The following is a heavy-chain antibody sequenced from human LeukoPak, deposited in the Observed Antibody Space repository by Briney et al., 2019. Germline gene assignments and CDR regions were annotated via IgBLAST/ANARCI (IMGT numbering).Heavy chain of an antibody. CDR3: ARDLGIAVAGAGV. V-gene: IGHV1-18*01. CDR1: GYTFTSYG. J-gene: IGHJ4*02. D-gene: IGHD6-19*01. Sequence: ASVKVSCKASGYTFTSYGISWVRQAPGQGLEWMGWISVYNGKTNYAQKFQGRLTMTTDTSTSTAYMEVRSLRSDDTAVYYCARDLGIAVAGAGVWGQGTLVTVSS. CDR2: ISVYNGKT.